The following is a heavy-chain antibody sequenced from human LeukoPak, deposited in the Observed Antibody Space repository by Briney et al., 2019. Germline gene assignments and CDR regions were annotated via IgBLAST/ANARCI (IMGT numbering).Heavy chain of an antibody. Sequence: GGSLRLSCAASGFTFSSYAMSWVRQAPGKGLEWVSAISGSGGSTSYADSLKSRFTISRDNSKNTPYLQMNSLRAEDTAVYYCAKVRQRSTVTTKGAQHYWGQGTLVTVSS. J-gene: IGHJ4*02. V-gene: IGHV3-23*01. CDR2: ISGSGGST. D-gene: IGHD4-17*01. CDR1: GFTFSSYA. CDR3: AKVRQRSTVTTKGAQHY.